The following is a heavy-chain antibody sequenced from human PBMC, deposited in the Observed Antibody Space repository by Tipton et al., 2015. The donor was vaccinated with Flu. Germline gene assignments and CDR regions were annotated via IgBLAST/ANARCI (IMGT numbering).Heavy chain of an antibody. CDR2: IYTTGST. J-gene: IGHJ4*02. V-gene: IGHV4-61*02. CDR3: AGIYYYGSGDYYLDS. Sequence: TLSLTCTVSGGSISSGSYYWSWIRQPAGKGLEWIGRIYTTGSTNYNPSLKSRVTISADTSKNKFSLELRSVTAADTAVYYCAGIYYYGSGDYYLDSWAREHWSPSPQ. CDR1: GGSISSGSYY. D-gene: IGHD3-10*01.